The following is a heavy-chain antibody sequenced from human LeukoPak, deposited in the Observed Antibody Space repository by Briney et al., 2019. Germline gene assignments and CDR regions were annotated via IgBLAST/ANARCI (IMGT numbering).Heavy chain of an antibody. J-gene: IGHJ1*01. CDR2: IIPIFGTA. CDR1: GGPFSSYA. D-gene: IGHD5-12*01. CDR3: ARVPPVGYRGYEH. Sequence: SVKVSCKASGGPFSSYAISWVRQAPGQGREWMGRIIPIFGTANYAQKFQGRVTITTDESTSTAYMELSSLRSEDTAVYYCARVPPVGYRGYEHWGQGTLVTVCS. V-gene: IGHV1-69*05.